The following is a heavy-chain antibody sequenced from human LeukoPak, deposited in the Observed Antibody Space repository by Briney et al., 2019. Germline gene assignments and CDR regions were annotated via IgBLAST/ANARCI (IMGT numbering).Heavy chain of an antibody. CDR2: IYHSGST. CDR3: ARVDFREYSSSSFDN. Sequence: SETLSLTCSVSGYSISSGYYWGWIRQPPGKGLEWIASIYHSGSTYYNPSLKSRVTISVDTSKNQFSLKLSSVTAADTAVYCCARVDFREYSSSSFDNWGQGTLVTVSS. CDR1: GYSISSGYY. J-gene: IGHJ4*02. D-gene: IGHD6-6*01. V-gene: IGHV4-38-2*02.